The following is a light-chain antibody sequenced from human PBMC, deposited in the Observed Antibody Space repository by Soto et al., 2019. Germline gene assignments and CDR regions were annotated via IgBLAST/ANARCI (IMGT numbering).Light chain of an antibody. J-gene: IGLJ2*01. V-gene: IGLV2-14*01. CDR1: SSDVGGYNY. CDR2: DVS. CDR3: SSYTSSSTLGV. Sequence: QSALTQPASVSGSPGQSITISCTGTSSDVGGYNYVSWYQQHPGKAPKLMIYDVSNRPSGVSNRFSSSKSGNTASLTISGLQAEDEDDYYGSSYTSSSTLGVFGGGTKLTVL.